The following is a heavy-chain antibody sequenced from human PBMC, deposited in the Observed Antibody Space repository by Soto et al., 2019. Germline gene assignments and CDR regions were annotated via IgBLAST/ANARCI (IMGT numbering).Heavy chain of an antibody. J-gene: IGHJ5*02. Sequence: EVQLVESGGGLVKPGGSLRLSCAASEFTFSSYIMQWVRQAPGKGLEWVSSISSSGSQTYYADSVKGRFTISRDNAKSSVSLQMNSLRAEDTAIYYCARGSHNSGCANPWGQGTLVTVSS. V-gene: IGHV3-21*01. D-gene: IGHD6-19*01. CDR3: ARGSHNSGCANP. CDR2: ISSSGSQT. CDR1: EFTFSSYI.